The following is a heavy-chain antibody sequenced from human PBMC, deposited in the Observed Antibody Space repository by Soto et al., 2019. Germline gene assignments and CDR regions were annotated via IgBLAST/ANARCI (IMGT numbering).Heavy chain of an antibody. CDR1: GGTFSSYA. D-gene: IGHD5-12*01. Sequence: QVQLVQSEAEVKKPGSSVKVSCKASGGTFSSYAISWVRQAPGQGLEWMGGIIPIFGTANYAQKFQGRVTITADESTSTAYMELSSLRSEDTAVYYCANPHGSGYDYYYGMDVWGQGTTVTVSS. CDR2: IIPIFGTA. J-gene: IGHJ6*02. V-gene: IGHV1-69*12. CDR3: ANPHGSGYDYYYGMDV.